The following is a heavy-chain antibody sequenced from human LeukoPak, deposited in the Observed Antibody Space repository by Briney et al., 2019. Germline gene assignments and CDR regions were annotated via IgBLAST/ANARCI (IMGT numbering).Heavy chain of an antibody. CDR2: IYYSGST. V-gene: IGHV4-59*08. D-gene: IGHD3-10*01. J-gene: IGHJ4*02. Sequence: SETLSLTCTISGGSISSYYWSWIRQPPGKGPEWIGYIYYSGSTKYNPSLKSRVTISVDTSKNQFSLKLSSVTAADTAVYYCARHRGSGSPYFDYWGQGTLVTVSS. CDR3: ARHRGSGSPYFDY. CDR1: GGSISSYY.